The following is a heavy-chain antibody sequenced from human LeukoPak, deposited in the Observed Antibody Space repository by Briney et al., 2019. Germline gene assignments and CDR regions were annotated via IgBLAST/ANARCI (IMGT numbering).Heavy chain of an antibody. D-gene: IGHD3-10*01. V-gene: IGHV3-48*03. CDR1: GFTFSSYE. CDR2: ISSSGSTI. Sequence: PGGSLRLSCAASGFTFSSYEMNWVRQAPGKGLEWVSYISSSGSTIYYADSVKGRFTISRDNAKNSLYLQMNSLRAEDTAVYYCARDGGSILWFGELLYYWGQGTLVTVSS. CDR3: ARDGGSILWFGELLYY. J-gene: IGHJ4*02.